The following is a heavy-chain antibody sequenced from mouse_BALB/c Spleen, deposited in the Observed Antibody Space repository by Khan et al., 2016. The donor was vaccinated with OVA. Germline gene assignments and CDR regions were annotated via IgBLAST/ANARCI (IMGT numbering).Heavy chain of an antibody. CDR3: AKGVWSYYVALDY. Sequence: QVQLKESGPGLVAPSQSLSITCTVSGFSLTDYGVSWIRQPPGKGLEWLAVIWGGGSTYYNSALKSRLSISKDTSKSQVFLKMNSLRTDDTAMYYCAKGVWSYYVALDYWGQGTSVTVSS. D-gene: IGHD2-10*02. CDR2: IWGGGST. J-gene: IGHJ4*01. V-gene: IGHV2-6-5*01. CDR1: GFSLTDYG.